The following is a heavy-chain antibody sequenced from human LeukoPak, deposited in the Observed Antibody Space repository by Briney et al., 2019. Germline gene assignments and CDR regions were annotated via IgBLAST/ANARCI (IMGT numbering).Heavy chain of an antibody. Sequence: GGSLRLSCAASGFSVSDYWMYWVRQDPGKGLVCVSRLSSDGTNTRYADSVKGRFTMSRDNAKNTVYLQMNSLRAEDTAVYYCAREGTASIDYWGQGSLVTVSS. J-gene: IGHJ4*02. CDR1: GFSVSDYW. CDR3: AREGTASIDY. V-gene: IGHV3-74*01. CDR2: LSSDGTNT. D-gene: IGHD3-10*01.